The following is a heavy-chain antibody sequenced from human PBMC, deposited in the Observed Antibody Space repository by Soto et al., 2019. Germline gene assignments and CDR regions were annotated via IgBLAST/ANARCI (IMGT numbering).Heavy chain of an antibody. V-gene: IGHV1-18*04. Sequence: QVQLVQSGTEVKKPGASVKVSCKASGYTFSTYGISWVRQAPGQGLEWMAWINTSNGDTHYAQKVQDRVSMTTDRFTSTAYMELRSLRSDDTAIYYCARDSAAHGPVFDYWGQGTLVTVSS. CDR1: GYTFSTYG. CDR3: ARDSAAHGPVFDY. CDR2: INTSNGDT. D-gene: IGHD6-13*01. J-gene: IGHJ4*02.